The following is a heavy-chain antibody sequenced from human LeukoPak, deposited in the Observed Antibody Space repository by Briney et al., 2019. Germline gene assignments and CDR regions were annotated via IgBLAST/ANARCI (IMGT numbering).Heavy chain of an antibody. D-gene: IGHD6-19*01. CDR3: ARITSKVSLGGGWYFDY. J-gene: IGHJ4*02. V-gene: IGHV3-66*01. CDR1: GFSVRTNY. CDR2: IYSSGST. Sequence: GGSLRLSCATSGFSVRTNYMSWVRQAPGKGLEWVSVIYSSGSTYYPDSVKGRLTITRDDSQNTLGLQMNSLRAEDTAVYYCARITSKVSLGGGWYFDYWGQGTVVTVSS.